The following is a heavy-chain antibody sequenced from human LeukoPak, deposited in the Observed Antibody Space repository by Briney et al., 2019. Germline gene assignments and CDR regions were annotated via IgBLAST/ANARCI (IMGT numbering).Heavy chain of an antibody. J-gene: IGHJ4*02. Sequence: PGGSLRLSCAASGFTFSSYSMNWVRQAPGKGLEWVSSISSSSSYIYYADSVKGRFTISRDNAKNPLYLQMNSLRAEDTAVYYCARLRPMTTVTTLAVFDYWGQGTLVTVSS. CDR2: ISSSSSYI. CDR1: GFTFSSYS. D-gene: IGHD4-11*01. V-gene: IGHV3-21*01. CDR3: ARLRPMTTVTTLAVFDY.